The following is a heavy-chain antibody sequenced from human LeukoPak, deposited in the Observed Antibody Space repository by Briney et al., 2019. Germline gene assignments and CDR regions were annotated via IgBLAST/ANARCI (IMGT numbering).Heavy chain of an antibody. D-gene: IGHD6-13*01. Sequence: GASVKVSCKASGYTFTGYYMHWVRQAPGQGLEWMERINPNSGGTNYAQKSQGRVTMTRDTSISTAYMELSRLRSDDTAVYYCARVRGRIAAAGLYNWFDPWGQGTLVTVSS. CDR2: INPNSGGT. V-gene: IGHV1-2*06. CDR3: ARVRGRIAAAGLYNWFDP. J-gene: IGHJ5*02. CDR1: GYTFTGYY.